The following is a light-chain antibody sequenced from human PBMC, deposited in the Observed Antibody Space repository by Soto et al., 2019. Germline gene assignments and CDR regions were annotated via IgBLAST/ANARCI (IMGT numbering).Light chain of an antibody. V-gene: IGKV3-15*01. CDR3: QHYDSFPT. CDR2: GAS. Sequence: VMTQSPATLSVSPGERATLSCRASESVSSNLAWYQQRPGQAPRLLIYGASTRATDTPLGFRGSGSGTDITLTMATLEPEDFATYYCQHYDSFPTFGQGTKVEI. CDR1: ESVSSN. J-gene: IGKJ1*01.